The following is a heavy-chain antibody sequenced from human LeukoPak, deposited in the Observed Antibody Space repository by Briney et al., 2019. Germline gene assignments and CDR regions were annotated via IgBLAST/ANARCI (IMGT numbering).Heavy chain of an antibody. CDR2: ISSSSSYI. V-gene: IGHV3-21*01. J-gene: IGHJ4*02. Sequence: GGSLRLSCAASGFTFSSYSMNWVRQAPEKGLEWVSSISSSSSYIYYADSVKGRFTISRDNAKNSLYLQMNSLRAEDTAVYYCARDVGDIVVVPAAKRGYWGQGTLVTVSS. CDR3: ARDVGDIVVVPAAKRGY. D-gene: IGHD2-2*01. CDR1: GFTFSSYS.